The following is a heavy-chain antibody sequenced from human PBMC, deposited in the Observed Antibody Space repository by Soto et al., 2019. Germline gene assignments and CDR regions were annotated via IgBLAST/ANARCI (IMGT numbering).Heavy chain of an antibody. CDR3: AGTTSLQWYYMDV. J-gene: IGHJ6*03. Sequence: SQTLSLTCAISGDSVSSNSAAWNWIRQSPSRGLEWLGRTYYRSTRWYNDYAVSVKSRIAVTPDTSKNQFSLHLNSVTPEDTAVYYSAGTTSLQWYYMDVWDTGTTVTVSS. CDR2: TYYRSTRWYN. V-gene: IGHV6-1*01. D-gene: IGHD1-7*01. CDR1: GDSVSSNSAA.